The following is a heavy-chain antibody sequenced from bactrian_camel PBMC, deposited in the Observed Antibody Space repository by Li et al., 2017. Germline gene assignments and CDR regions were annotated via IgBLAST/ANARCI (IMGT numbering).Heavy chain of an antibody. CDR3: AANFRGCSRESWSLASTYDH. CDR2: IYTGGDST. CDR1: GYRFSGNC. V-gene: IGHV3S1*01. Sequence: QVQLVESGGGSVQAGGSLRLSCHDSGYRFSGNCMAWFRQAPEKERKGVAAIYTGGDSTYYSDSVKGRFTISQDNAKNTLYLQMNDLKPEDAAMYTCAANFRGCSRESWSLASTYDHWGQGTQVTVS. D-gene: IGHD2*01. J-gene: IGHJ4*01.